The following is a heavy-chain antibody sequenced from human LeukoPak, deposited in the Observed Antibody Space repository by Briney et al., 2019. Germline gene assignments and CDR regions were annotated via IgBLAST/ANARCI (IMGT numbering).Heavy chain of an antibody. J-gene: IGHJ4*02. D-gene: IGHD1-20*01. CDR3: ARYYNWNATGGFFDY. Sequence: SETLSLTCAVYGGSFSDYYWSWIRQPPGKGLEWIGEINHSGSTSYNPSLKSRVTISVDTSKNQFSLKLSSVTAADTAVYYCARYYNWNATGGFFDYWGQGTPVTVSS. V-gene: IGHV4-34*01. CDR1: GGSFSDYY. CDR2: INHSGST.